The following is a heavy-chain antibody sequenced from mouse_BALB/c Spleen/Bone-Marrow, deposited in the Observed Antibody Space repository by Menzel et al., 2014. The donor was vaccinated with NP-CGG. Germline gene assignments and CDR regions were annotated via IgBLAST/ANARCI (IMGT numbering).Heavy chain of an antibody. CDR3: ARYYYGNYWFAY. J-gene: IGHJ3*01. CDR1: GYSITSDYA. Sequence: EVQLQHSGPGLVKPSQSLSLTCTVTGYSITSDYAWNWIRQFPGNKLEWRGYISYSGSTSYNPSLKSRISITRDTSKNQFFLQLNSVTTEDTATYYCARYYYGNYWFAYWGQGTLVSVSA. D-gene: IGHD2-1*01. CDR2: ISYSGST. V-gene: IGHV3-2*02.